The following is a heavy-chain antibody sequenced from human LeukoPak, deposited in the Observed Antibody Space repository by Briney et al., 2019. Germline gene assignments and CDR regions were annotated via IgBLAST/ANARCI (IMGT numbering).Heavy chain of an antibody. CDR3: ASDQQLSYCGGDCYPAN. V-gene: IGHV4-61*02. CDR1: GGSISSGSYF. Sequence: PSQTLSLTCTVSGGSISSGSYFWSWIRQPAGKGLEWIGRIYTSGSTDYNPSLQSRVTMSVGTSKNQFSLKLNSVTAADTAVYYCASDQQLSYCGGDCYPANWGQGTLVTVSS. D-gene: IGHD2-21*02. J-gene: IGHJ4*02. CDR2: IYTSGST.